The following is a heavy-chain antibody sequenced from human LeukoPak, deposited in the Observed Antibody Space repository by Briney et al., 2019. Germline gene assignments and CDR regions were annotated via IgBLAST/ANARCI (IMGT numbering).Heavy chain of an antibody. CDR1: GFTVSSNY. V-gene: IGHV3-53*04. Sequence: GGSLRLSCAASGFTVSSNYMSWVRQAPGKGLEWVSVIYSGGSTYYADSVKGRFTISRHNSKNTLYLQMNSLRAEDTAVYYCARDLDYYDSSGYYGMDVWGQGTTVTVSS. J-gene: IGHJ6*02. CDR2: IYSGGST. D-gene: IGHD3-22*01. CDR3: ARDLDYYDSSGYYGMDV.